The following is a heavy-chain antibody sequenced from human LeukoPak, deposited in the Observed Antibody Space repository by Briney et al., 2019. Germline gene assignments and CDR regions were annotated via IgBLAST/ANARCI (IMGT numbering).Heavy chain of an antibody. D-gene: IGHD2-2*01. V-gene: IGHV1-18*01. CDR1: GYTFTSYG. J-gene: IGHJ4*02. Sequence: ASVTVSFQASGYTFTSYGISWVRQAPGQGVEGMGWISAYNGNTNYAQKLKGRVTMTTDTSTSTAYMELRSLRSDDTAVYYCARELGYCSSTTCYPLDYWGQGTLVTVSS. CDR2: ISAYNGNT. CDR3: ARELGYCSSTTCYPLDY.